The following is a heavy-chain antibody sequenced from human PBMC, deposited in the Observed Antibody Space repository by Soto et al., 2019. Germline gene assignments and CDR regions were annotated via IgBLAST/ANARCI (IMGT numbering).Heavy chain of an antibody. D-gene: IGHD1-26*01. CDR3: AHRYGGNYYRWYFDS. CDR1: GFSLSTSGAG. V-gene: IGHV2-5*01. J-gene: IGHJ4*02. CDR2: ISWKDEK. Sequence: QITLKESGTTLVKPTQTLTVTCTFSGFSLSTSGAGVGWIRQSPGKAPEWLALISWKDEKRYNPGLKSRLTITKDTSKIQVVLTMTDLDPVDTATYFCAHRYGGNYYRWYFDSWGQGTLVTVSS.